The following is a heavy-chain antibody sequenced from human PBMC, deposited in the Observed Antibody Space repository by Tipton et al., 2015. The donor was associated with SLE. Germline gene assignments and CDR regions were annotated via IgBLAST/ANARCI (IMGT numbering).Heavy chain of an antibody. CDR3: AKDRGQWLVLGGMDV. J-gene: IGHJ6*02. Sequence: SLRLSCAASGFTFSSYSMNWVRQAPGKGLEWVSSISSSSSYIYYADSVKGRFTISRDNSKNTLYLQMNSLRAEDTAVYYCAKDRGQWLVLGGMDVWGQGTTVTVSS. CDR1: GFTFSSYS. V-gene: IGHV3-21*01. CDR2: ISSSSSYI. D-gene: IGHD6-19*01.